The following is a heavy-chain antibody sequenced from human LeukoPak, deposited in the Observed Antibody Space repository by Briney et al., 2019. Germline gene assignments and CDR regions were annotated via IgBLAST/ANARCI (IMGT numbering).Heavy chain of an antibody. CDR1: GGSISSYY. Sequence: SETLSLTCTVSGGSISSYYWSWIRQPPGKGLEWIGYIYYSGSTNYNPSLKSRVTISVDTSKNQFSLKLSSVTAADTAVYYCARLQYFDMDVWGKGTTVTVSS. CDR2: IYYSGST. J-gene: IGHJ6*03. CDR3: ARLQYFDMDV. D-gene: IGHD4-11*01. V-gene: IGHV4-59*01.